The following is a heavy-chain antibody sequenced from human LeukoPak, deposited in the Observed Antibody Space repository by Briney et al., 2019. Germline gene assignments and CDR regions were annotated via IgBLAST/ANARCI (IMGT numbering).Heavy chain of an antibody. V-gene: IGHV3-30-3*01. CDR3: ARDEDYGDSQWAFDI. D-gene: IGHD4-17*01. CDR2: ISYDGSNK. CDR1: GFTFSSYA. J-gene: IGHJ3*02. Sequence: GGSLRLSCAASGFTFSSYAMHWVRQAPGKGLEWVAVISYDGSNKYYADSVKGRFTISRDNSKNTLYLQMNSLRAEDTAVYYCARDEDYGDSQWAFDIWGQGTMVTVSS.